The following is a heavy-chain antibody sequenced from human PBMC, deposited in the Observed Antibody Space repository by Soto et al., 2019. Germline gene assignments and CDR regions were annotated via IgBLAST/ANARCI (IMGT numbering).Heavy chain of an antibody. D-gene: IGHD2-2*01. CDR1: GYTFTSYG. V-gene: IGHV1-18*01. CDR2: ISAYNCNT. Sequence: QVQLVQSGAEVKKPGASVKVSCKASGYTFTSYGISWVRQAPGQGLEWMGWISAYNCNTNYAQKLQGRVTMTTDTSTSTAYMELRSLRSDDTAVYYCARSRYQLLWKNWFDPWGQGTLVTVSS. CDR3: ARSRYQLLWKNWFDP. J-gene: IGHJ5*02.